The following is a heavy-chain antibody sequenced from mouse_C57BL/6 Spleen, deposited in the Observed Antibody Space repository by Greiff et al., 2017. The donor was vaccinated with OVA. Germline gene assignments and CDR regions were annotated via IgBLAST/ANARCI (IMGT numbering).Heavy chain of an antibody. CDR1: GYSITSGYY. Sequence: DVQLQESGPGLVKPSQSLSLTCSVTGYSITSGYYWNWIRQFPGNKLEWMGYISYDGSNNYNPSLKNRISITRDTSKNQFFLKLNSVTTEDTATYYCARDRGITTVVATEYFDVWGTGTTVTVSS. CDR2: ISYDGSN. V-gene: IGHV3-6*01. J-gene: IGHJ1*03. D-gene: IGHD1-1*01. CDR3: ARDRGITTVVATEYFDV.